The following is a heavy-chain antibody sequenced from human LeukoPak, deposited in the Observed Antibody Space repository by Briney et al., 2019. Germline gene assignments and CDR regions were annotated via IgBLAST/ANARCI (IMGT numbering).Heavy chain of an antibody. CDR3: ARVESGGAFDI. CDR1: GFTFSSYW. CDR2: INGDGSTT. V-gene: IGHV3-74*01. J-gene: IGHJ3*02. Sequence: PGGSLRLSCAASGFTFSSYWVHWVRQAPGKGLVWVSRINGDGSTTSYADSVKGRFTISRDRAKNTLYLQMNSLRAEDTAVYYCARVESGGAFDIWGQGTMVTVSS.